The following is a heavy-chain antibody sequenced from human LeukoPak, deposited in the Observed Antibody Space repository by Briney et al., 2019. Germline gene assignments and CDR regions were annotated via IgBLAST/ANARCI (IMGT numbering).Heavy chain of an antibody. CDR2: INHSGST. J-gene: IGHJ4*02. Sequence: SETLSLTCAVYGGSLSDYYWSWIRQPPGKGLEWIGEINHSGSTNYNPSLKSRVTISVDTSKNQFSLKLSSVTAADTAVYYCARNQYYYDSSGYDRDYWGQGTLVTVSS. V-gene: IGHV4-34*01. D-gene: IGHD3-22*01. CDR3: ARNQYYYDSSGYDRDY. CDR1: GGSLSDYY.